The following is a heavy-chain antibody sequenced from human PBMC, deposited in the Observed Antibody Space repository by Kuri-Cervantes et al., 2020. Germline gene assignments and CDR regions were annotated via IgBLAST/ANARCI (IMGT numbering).Heavy chain of an antibody. CDR3: ARDIDFGAPPSEWFQY. CDR2: ISSSGSTV. V-gene: IGHV3-11*01. Sequence: GGSLRLSCAASGFTFSDYYMSWIRQAPGKGLEWLSYISSSGSTVYYADSVKGRFTVSRDNAKKSLFLQMNSLKAEDTAVYYCARDIDFGAPPSEWFQYWGQGTLVTVSS. J-gene: IGHJ1*01. D-gene: IGHD4-17*01. CDR1: GFTFSDYY.